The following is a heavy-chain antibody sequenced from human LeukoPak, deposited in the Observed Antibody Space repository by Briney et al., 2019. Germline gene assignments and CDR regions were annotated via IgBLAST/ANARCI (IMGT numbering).Heavy chain of an antibody. Sequence: GEPLKISCKGSGYSFSNYWIGWVRQMPGKGLEWMGIIYPGDSDTRYSPSFQGQVTISADKSINTAYLQWSSLKASDTAKYYCAKRGYSGSYYFDYWGQGTLVTVSS. CDR3: AKRGYSGSYYFDY. V-gene: IGHV5-51*01. J-gene: IGHJ4*02. CDR2: IYPGDSDT. D-gene: IGHD5-12*01. CDR1: GYSFSNYW.